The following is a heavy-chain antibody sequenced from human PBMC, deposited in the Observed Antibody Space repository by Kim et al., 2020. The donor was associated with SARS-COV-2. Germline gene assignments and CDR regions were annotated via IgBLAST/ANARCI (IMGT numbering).Heavy chain of an antibody. J-gene: IGHJ6*02. CDR3: ARDLRITTYGMDV. CDR2: INPNSGGT. Sequence: ASVKVSCKASGYTFTGYYMHWVRQAPGQGLEWMGWINPNSGGTNYAQKFQGWVTMTRDTSISTAYMELSRLRSDDTAVYYCARDLRITTYGMDVWGQGTTVTVSS. V-gene: IGHV1-2*04. CDR1: GYTFTGYY.